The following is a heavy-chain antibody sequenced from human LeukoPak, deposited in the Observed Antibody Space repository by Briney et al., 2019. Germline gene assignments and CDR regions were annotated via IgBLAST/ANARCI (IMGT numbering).Heavy chain of an antibody. Sequence: ASVKVSCKASGYTFTNYDINWVRQATGQGLEWMGWMNPNSGNTGYAQKFQGRVTMTRNTSISTAYMELSSLISEDTALYYCARDIAGATKGGWFDTWGQGTPATVSS. CDR3: ARDIAGATKGGWFDT. CDR2: MNPNSGNT. J-gene: IGHJ5*02. D-gene: IGHD1-26*01. V-gene: IGHV1-8*01. CDR1: GYTFTNYD.